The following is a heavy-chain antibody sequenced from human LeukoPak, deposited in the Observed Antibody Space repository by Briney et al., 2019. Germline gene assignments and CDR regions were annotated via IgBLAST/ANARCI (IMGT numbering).Heavy chain of an antibody. Sequence: PGRSLRLSCAASGITFSNYGLHWVRQAPGKGLEWVAVISYDGDNKYYADSVKGRFTISRDNSKNTLCLQMNSLRAEDTAVYYCAKGGEQWLVRAAFDYWGQGTLVTVSS. V-gene: IGHV3-30*18. J-gene: IGHJ4*02. CDR2: ISYDGDNK. CDR1: GITFSNYG. D-gene: IGHD6-19*01. CDR3: AKGGEQWLVRAAFDY.